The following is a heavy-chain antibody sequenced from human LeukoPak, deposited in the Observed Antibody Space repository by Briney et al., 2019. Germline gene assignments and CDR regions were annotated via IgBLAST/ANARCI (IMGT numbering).Heavy chain of an antibody. CDR1: GGSFSGYS. V-gene: IGHV4-34*01. CDR3: ARRYYYGSGSYPQGYFDY. D-gene: IGHD3-10*01. J-gene: IGHJ4*02. Sequence: SETLSLTCAVYGGSFSGYSWSWIRQPPGKGLEWIGEINHSGSTNYNPSLKSRVTISVDTSKNQFSLKLSSVTAADTAVYYCARRYYYGSGSYPQGYFDYWGQGTLVTVSS. CDR2: INHSGST.